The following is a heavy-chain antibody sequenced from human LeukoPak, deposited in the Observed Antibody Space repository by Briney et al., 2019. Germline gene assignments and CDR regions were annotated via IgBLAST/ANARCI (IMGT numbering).Heavy chain of an antibody. V-gene: IGHV3-9*01. CDR3: ATRSRGYSYGGFDY. D-gene: IGHD5-18*01. CDR1: GFTFDDYA. Sequence: GGSLRLSCAASGFTFDDYAMHWVRQAPGKGLEWVSGISWNSGSIGYADSVKGRFTISRDNAKNSLFLQMNSLRAEDTALYYCATRSRGYSYGGFDYWGQGTLVTVSS. J-gene: IGHJ4*02. CDR2: ISWNSGSI.